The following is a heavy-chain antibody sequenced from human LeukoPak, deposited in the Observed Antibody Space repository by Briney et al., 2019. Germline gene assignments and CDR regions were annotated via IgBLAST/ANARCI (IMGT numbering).Heavy chain of an antibody. CDR2: VSGNGDTK. J-gene: IGHJ4*01. CDR3: ARGSTSTAPGWVY. V-gene: IGHV3-23*01. D-gene: IGHD2-21*02. Sequence: GGSLRLSCAVSTFYFTDYAMSWARQAPGEGLEWLSAVSGNGDTKDYVDSVKGRFTISRDNSRNTVHLQIDNLRTEDTAVYYCARGSTSTAPGWVYWGHGTPVTVSS. CDR1: TFYFTDYA.